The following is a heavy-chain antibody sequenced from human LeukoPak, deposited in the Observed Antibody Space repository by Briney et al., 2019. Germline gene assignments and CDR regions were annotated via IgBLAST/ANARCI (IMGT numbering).Heavy chain of an antibody. CDR1: SGSISTSNYY. J-gene: IGHJ5*02. Sequence: PSETLSLTCTVSSGSISTSNYYWGWVRQPPGEALEWIGNIFYTGSTYYNPSLKSRVTISVDTSKNQFSLKLSSVTAADTAVYYCARAHYDFWSGYYTNNWFDPWGQGTLVTVSS. V-gene: IGHV4-39*07. CDR3: ARAHYDFWSGYYTNNWFDP. CDR2: IFYTGST. D-gene: IGHD3-3*01.